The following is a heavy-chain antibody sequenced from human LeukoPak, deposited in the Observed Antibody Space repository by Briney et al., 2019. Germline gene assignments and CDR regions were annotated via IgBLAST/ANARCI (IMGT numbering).Heavy chain of an antibody. J-gene: IGHJ4*02. Sequence: GGSLRPSCAASGFTFSSYAMSWVRQAPGKGLEWVSAISGSGGSTYYADSVKGRFTISRDNSKNTLYLQMNSLRAEDTAVYYCAKGGYYYDSSGSDYWGQGTLVTVSS. CDR2: ISGSGGST. V-gene: IGHV3-23*01. CDR3: AKGGYYYDSSGSDY. D-gene: IGHD3-22*01. CDR1: GFTFSSYA.